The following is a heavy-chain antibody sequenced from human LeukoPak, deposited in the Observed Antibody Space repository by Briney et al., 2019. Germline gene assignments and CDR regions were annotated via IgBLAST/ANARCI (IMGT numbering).Heavy chain of an antibody. Sequence: SETLSLTCTVSGYSISTGYYWDWIRQPPGKGLEWIGTFYHGGSTYYNPSLKSRVTMSVDTSKKQFSLRLSSVTAADTAVYYCARTPIYYFDNSGYYNWGQGTLVTVSS. V-gene: IGHV4-38-2*02. CDR1: GYSISTGYY. CDR3: ARTPIYYFDNSGYYN. D-gene: IGHD3-22*01. CDR2: FYHGGST. J-gene: IGHJ4*02.